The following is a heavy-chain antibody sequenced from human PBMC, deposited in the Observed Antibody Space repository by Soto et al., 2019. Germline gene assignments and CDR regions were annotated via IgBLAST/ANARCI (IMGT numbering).Heavy chain of an antibody. V-gene: IGHV3-15*01. J-gene: IGHJ4*02. CDR2: IKSKKDGGTI. Sequence: EVQLVESGGGSVEPGGSLRLTCAVSGAPFSGHWMSWVRQAPGKGLAWVARIKSKKDGGTIEYAAPVKGRLTISRDDARNTLYLQMNSLKTEDTAIYYCTAETYCGGGSCPEYWGQGTLVTVSS. D-gene: IGHD2-15*01. CDR1: GAPFSGHW. CDR3: TAETYCGGGSCPEY.